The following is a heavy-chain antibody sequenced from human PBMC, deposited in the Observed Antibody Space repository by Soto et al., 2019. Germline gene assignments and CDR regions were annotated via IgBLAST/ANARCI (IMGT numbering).Heavy chain of an antibody. CDR3: AKSLTCSSTSCYHPHYYYYMDV. CDR1: GFTFSSYG. D-gene: IGHD2-2*01. Sequence: PGGSLRLSCAASGFTFSSYGMHWVRQAPGKGLEWVAVISYDGSNKYYADSVKGRFTISRDNSKNTLYLQMNSLRAGDTAVYYCAKSLTCSSTSCYHPHYYYYMDVWGKRTTVTVSS. CDR2: ISYDGSNK. V-gene: IGHV3-30*18. J-gene: IGHJ6*03.